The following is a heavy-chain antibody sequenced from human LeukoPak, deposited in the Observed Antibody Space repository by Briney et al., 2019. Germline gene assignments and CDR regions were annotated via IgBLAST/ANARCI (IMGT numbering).Heavy chain of an antibody. CDR3: ARVTFYGSGSLSLEY. CDR1: GFTFSSYS. J-gene: IGHJ4*02. V-gene: IGHV3-48*01. Sequence: GGSLRLSCAASGFTFSSYSMNWVRQAPGKGLEWVSYISSSSSTIYYADSVKGRFTISRDNAKNSLYLQMNSLRAEDTAVYYCARVTFYGSGSLSLEYWGQGTLVTVSS. CDR2: ISSSSSTI. D-gene: IGHD3-10*01.